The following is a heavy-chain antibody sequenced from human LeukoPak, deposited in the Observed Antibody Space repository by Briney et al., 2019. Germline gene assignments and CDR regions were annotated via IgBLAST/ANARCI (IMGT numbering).Heavy chain of an antibody. J-gene: IGHJ5*02. Sequence: SETLSLTCTVSGGSISSSTYFWGWIRQPPGKGLEWLGIIYYSGTTYYNQSLKSRVTISVDTSKNQFSLKLSAVTAADTAVYYCARRGLYGSSPFDPWGQGTLVTVSS. D-gene: IGHD2-2*01. CDR1: GGSISSSTYF. CDR2: IYYSGTT. CDR3: ARRGLYGSSPFDP. V-gene: IGHV4-39*01.